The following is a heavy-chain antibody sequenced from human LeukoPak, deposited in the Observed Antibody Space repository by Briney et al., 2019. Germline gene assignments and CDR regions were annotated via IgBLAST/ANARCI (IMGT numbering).Heavy chain of an antibody. V-gene: IGHV3-48*01. Sequence: PEGSLRLSCAASGFTFSSYSMNWVRHAPGKGLEWVSYISSSSSTIYYADSVKGRFTISRDNAKNSLYLQMNSLRAEDTAVYYCARDQGYGYDYWGQGTLVTVSS. CDR2: ISSSSSTI. J-gene: IGHJ4*02. CDR1: GFTFSSYS. CDR3: ARDQGYGYDY. D-gene: IGHD5-18*01.